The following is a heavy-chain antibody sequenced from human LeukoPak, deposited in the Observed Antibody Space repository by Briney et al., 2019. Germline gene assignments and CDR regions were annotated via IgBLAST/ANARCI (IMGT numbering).Heavy chain of an antibody. J-gene: IGHJ3*02. Sequence: GGSLRLSCAASGFTFSIYAIHWVSQAPGKGLGWVAVISYDGSNRYYADSVKGRFTISRDNSKNTLYLQMNSLRAEDTAVYYCAKVGLVAVAARGAFDIWGQGTMVTVSS. CDR1: GFTFSIYA. CDR3: AKVGLVAVAARGAFDI. D-gene: IGHD2-15*01. CDR2: ISYDGSNR. V-gene: IGHV3-30-3*01.